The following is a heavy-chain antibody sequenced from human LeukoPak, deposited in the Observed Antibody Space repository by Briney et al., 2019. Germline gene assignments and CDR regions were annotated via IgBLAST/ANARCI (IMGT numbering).Heavy chain of an antibody. J-gene: IGHJ6*03. CDR2: ISAYNGNT. D-gene: IGHD4-17*01. CDR1: GYSFTSYG. CDR3: ARAMTTVTTGPYYYYYYYMDV. V-gene: IGHV1-18*01. Sequence: ASVKVSCKASGYSFTSYGISWVRQAPGQGLEWMGWISAYNGNTNYAQKLQGRVTITTDTSTSTDYMELRSLRSDDTAVYYCARAMTTVTTGPYYYYYYYMDVWGKGTTVTVSS.